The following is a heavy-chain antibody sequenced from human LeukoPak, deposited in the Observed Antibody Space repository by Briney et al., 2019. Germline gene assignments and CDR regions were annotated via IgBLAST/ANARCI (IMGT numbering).Heavy chain of an antibody. CDR1: GFPFNEYA. CDR3: ARYGVFGDTPRGHFDY. CDR2: ISGSGGRT. J-gene: IGHJ4*02. Sequence: GGSLRLSCAASGFPFNEYAMNWVRQAPGKGLEWVSAISGSGGRTYYADSVKGRFTISRDKSKNALYLQLNSLRAEDTAVYYCARYGVFGDTPRGHFDYWGQGTLVTVSA. V-gene: IGHV3-23*01. D-gene: IGHD3-10*02.